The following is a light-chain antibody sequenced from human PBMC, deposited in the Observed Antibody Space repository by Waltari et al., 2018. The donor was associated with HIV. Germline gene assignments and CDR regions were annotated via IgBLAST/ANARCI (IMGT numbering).Light chain of an antibody. CDR3: QQYYSTPRT. V-gene: IGKV4-1*01. CDR2: WSS. J-gene: IGKJ1*01. CDR1: QSVLYSSNNKNY. Sequence: DIVMTQSPDSLAVSLGETATINCKSSQSVLYSSNNKNYLACYQQKPGQPPNLLISWSSTRESGVPDRVSGSGSGTDFTLTISSLQAEDVAVYYCQQYYSTPRTFGQGTKVEIK.